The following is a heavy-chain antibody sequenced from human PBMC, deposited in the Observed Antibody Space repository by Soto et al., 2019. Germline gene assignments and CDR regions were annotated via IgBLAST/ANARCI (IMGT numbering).Heavy chain of an antibody. CDR1: GGTYVRHV. CDR2: INPLSGIS. V-gene: IGHV1-69*09. Sequence: QVQLVQSGAEVKKPESSVKVSCKTSGGTYVRHVISWVRQAPGQGPEWMGKINPLSGISNYAQKFQDRVTFTVDRDSSTAYMELSSLRSDDTAVYYCATPACAATWCSPSHNLDHWGQGTLVTVSS. J-gene: IGHJ4*02. CDR3: ATPACAATWCSPSHNLDH. D-gene: IGHD2-2*01.